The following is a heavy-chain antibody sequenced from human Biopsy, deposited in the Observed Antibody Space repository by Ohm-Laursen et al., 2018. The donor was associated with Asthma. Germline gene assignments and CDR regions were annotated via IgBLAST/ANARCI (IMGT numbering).Heavy chain of an antibody. CDR3: ARGGSGGKVYYFDS. Sequence: SQTLSLTCTVSGDSVSSGDYYWTWIRQPPRKGLEWLGYISSAGNVFYTPSLKRRLTIQLDTSNNKFTLKLTSLSAADTALYSCARGGSGGKVYYFDSWGLGTLVTVSS. CDR2: ISSAGNV. V-gene: IGHV4-30-4*01. J-gene: IGHJ4*02. CDR1: GDSVSSGDYY. D-gene: IGHD2-15*01.